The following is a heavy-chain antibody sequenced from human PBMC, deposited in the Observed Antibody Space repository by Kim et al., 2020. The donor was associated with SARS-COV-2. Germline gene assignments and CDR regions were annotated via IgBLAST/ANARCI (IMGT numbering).Heavy chain of an antibody. V-gene: IGHV3-15*01. CDR3: TKDLGYGSGSYTTYYFDY. Sequence: KGRFTISRDNSKNTLYLQMNSLKTEDTAVYYCTKDLGYGSGSYTTYYFDYWGQGTLVTVSS. D-gene: IGHD3-10*01. J-gene: IGHJ4*02.